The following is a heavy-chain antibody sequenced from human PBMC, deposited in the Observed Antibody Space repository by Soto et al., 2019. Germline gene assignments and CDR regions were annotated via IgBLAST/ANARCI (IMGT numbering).Heavy chain of an antibody. V-gene: IGHV3-74*01. D-gene: IGHD3-3*01. CDR2: INSYGSST. CDR3: ARVRRYYDFWSGYYHGYDY. Sequence: GWLRLLCEASGFTFSSYWMHWVRQAPGKGLVWVSRINSYGSSTSYADSVKVRFTISRDNAKNTLYLQMNSLRAEDTAVYYCARVRRYYDFWSGYYHGYDYWGQGTPVTV. CDR1: GFTFSSYW. J-gene: IGHJ4*02.